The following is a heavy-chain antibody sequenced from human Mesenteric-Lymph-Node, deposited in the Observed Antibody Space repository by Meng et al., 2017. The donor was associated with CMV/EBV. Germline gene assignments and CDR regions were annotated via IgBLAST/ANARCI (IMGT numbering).Heavy chain of an antibody. D-gene: IGHD1-1*01. CDR2: ISSSGSTI. CDR3: ARAVPLCGSDYYYGMDV. Sequence: GESLKISCAASGFTFSDYYMSWIRQAPGKGLEWVSYISSSGSTIYYADSVKGRFTISRDNAKNSLYLQMNSLRAEDTAVYYCARAVPLCGSDYYYGMDVWGQGTTVTVSS. V-gene: IGHV3-11*01. J-gene: IGHJ6*02. CDR1: GFTFSDYY.